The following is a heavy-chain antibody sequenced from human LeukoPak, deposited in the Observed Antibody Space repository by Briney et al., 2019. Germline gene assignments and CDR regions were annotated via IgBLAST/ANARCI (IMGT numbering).Heavy chain of an antibody. J-gene: IGHJ4*02. CDR3: AKGYMYGMI. V-gene: IGHV3-11*01. Sequence: GGSLRLSCAASGFTFSDYYMSWIRQTPGKGLEWVSYISSSGTTMEYAKSVKGRFTISRDNAKDSLYLQMNSLEAEDTAVYYCAKGYMYGMIWGQGTLVSVSS. D-gene: IGHD2-8*01. CDR1: GFTFSDYY. CDR2: ISSSGTTM.